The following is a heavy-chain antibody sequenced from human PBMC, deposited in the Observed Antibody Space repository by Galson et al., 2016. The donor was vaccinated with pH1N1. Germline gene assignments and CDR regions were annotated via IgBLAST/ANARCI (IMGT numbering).Heavy chain of an antibody. Sequence: QSGAEVKKPGESLKISCKGSGYRFSNYWIGWMRQMPGKGLECMGIIYPADSHTKYSQSFQGQVTISVDKSDSSAYLQWSRLKASDTAMYYCARQGGDKAGRGDFGAYDIWGQGTMVTVSP. CDR1: GYRFSNYW. CDR3: ARQGGDKAGRGDFGAYDI. V-gene: IGHV5-51*01. J-gene: IGHJ3*02. CDR2: IYPADSHT. D-gene: IGHD3-16*01.